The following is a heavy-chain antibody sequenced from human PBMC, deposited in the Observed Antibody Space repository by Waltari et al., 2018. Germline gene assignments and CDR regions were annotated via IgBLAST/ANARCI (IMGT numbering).Heavy chain of an antibody. CDR2: IYHSGST. CDR3: ARTTVTTLFDY. D-gene: IGHD4-17*01. CDR1: GGSISSGGYS. V-gene: IGHV4-30-2*01. J-gene: IGHJ4*02. Sequence: QLQLQESGSGLVKPSQTLSLTCAVSGGSISSGGYSWSWIRQPPGKGLEWIGYIYHSGSTYSNPSLKSRVTISVDRSKNHFSLKLSSVTAADTAVYYCARTTVTTLFDYWGQGTLVTVSS.